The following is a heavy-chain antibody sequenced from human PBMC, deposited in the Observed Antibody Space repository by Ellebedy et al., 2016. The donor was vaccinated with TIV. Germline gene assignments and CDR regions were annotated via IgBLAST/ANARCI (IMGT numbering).Heavy chain of an antibody. D-gene: IGHD3-10*02. V-gene: IGHV3-66*01. CDR1: GFTVNYNY. J-gene: IGHJ2*01. CDR3: ARASFYDVDLSGWYFDL. Sequence: GESLKISCAPSGFTVNYNYMNWVRQAPGRGLEWVSLINSGDKTYYADSVRGKFTTSRDNSKNTLFLQMNSLRAEDTAVYYCARASFYDVDLSGWYFDLWGRGTLVTVSS. CDR2: INSGDKT.